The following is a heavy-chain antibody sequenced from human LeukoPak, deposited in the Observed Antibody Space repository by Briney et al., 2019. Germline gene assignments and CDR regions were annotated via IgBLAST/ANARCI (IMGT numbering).Heavy chain of an antibody. J-gene: IGHJ4*02. CDR1: GFTFSSYA. Sequence: GGSLRLSCAASGFTFSSYAMSWVRQAPGKGLEWVSTIGGTGGITYYADSVKGRFTISRDNSKNTLYLQMNSLRAEDTAVYYCAKAQPLHRSGPFDYWGQGTLVTVSS. CDR3: AKAQPLHRSGPFDY. CDR2: IGGTGGIT. V-gene: IGHV3-23*01. D-gene: IGHD3-10*01.